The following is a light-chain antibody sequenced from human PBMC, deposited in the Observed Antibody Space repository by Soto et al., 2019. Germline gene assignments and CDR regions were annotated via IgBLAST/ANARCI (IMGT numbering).Light chain of an antibody. CDR3: QQYGDWALT. J-gene: IGKJ4*01. CDR2: ATS. Sequence: EIVVTQSPATLSVSPGERATLSCRASQSVGNNFAWYQQKPGQAPRLLIFATSTRATGVPARFSGSGSGTESTLSFSNRQSEDFAVYYGQQYGDWALTVGGGAKVEIE. V-gene: IGKV3-15*01. CDR1: QSVGNN.